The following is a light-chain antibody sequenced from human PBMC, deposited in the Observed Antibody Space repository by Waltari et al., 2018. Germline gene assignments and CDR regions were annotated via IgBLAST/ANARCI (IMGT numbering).Light chain of an antibody. V-gene: IGKV1-5*03. CDR2: KAP. CDR3: QQYTTFPT. CDR1: QSIGSW. J-gene: IGKJ3*01. Sequence: DIQMSQSPSTLSASVVDGVPITCRASQSIGSWLAWYQQKPGKAPKLLIYKAPSLEGGVPSRFSGRGSGTDFTFTISSLQPDDFAVYFCQQYTTFPTFGPGTKVDI.